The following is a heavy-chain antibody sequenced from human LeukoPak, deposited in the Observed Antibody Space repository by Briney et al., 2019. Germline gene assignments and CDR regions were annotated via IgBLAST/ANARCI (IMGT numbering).Heavy chain of an antibody. CDR3: ASFPLAVPAAYNWFDP. CDR2: IYTSGST. Sequence: SETLSLTCTVSGGSISSGSYYWSWIRQPAGKGLEWIGRIYTSGSTNYNPSLKSRVTISVDTSKNQFSLKLSSVTAADTAVYYCASFPLAVPAAYNWFDPWGQGTLVTVSS. V-gene: IGHV4-61*02. D-gene: IGHD2-2*01. CDR1: GGSISSGSYY. J-gene: IGHJ5*02.